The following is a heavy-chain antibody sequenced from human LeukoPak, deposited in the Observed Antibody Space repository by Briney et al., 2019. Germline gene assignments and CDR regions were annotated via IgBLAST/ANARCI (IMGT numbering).Heavy chain of an antibody. D-gene: IGHD3-10*01. CDR1: GFTFSGAA. CDR2: IRSKANSYAT. CDR3: IHYGSGSYSTDY. J-gene: IGHJ4*02. Sequence: PGGCLKLSCAASGFTFSGAAMHWVRQASGKGLEWVGHIRSKANSYATTYAASVKGRFTISRDDSKNTAYLQMTSLKTEDTAVYYCIHYGSGSYSTDYWGQGTLVTVSS. V-gene: IGHV3-73*01.